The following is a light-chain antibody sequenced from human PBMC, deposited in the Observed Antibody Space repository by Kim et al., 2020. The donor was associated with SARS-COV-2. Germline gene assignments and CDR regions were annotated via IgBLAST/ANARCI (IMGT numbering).Light chain of an antibody. V-gene: IGKV3-20*01. CDR3: QQYSDWPPGDT. CDR2: SAS. CDR1: QSITNRH. J-gene: IGKJ2*01. Sequence: EIVLTQSPGTLSLSPGERATLSCRASQSITNRHLAWYQQRPGQTPRLLISSASSRATGIPERFSGSGSGTEFTLTISSLQSEDFAVYICQQYSDWPPGDTFGQGTKLEI.